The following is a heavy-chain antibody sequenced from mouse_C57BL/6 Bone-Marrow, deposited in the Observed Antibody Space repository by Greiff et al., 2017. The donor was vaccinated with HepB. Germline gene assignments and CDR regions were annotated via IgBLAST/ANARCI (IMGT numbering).Heavy chain of an antibody. CDR1: GYTFTSYG. D-gene: IGHD1-1*01. Sequence: QVQLKQSGAELARPGASVKLSCKASGYTFTSYGISWVKQRTGQGLEWIGEIYPRSGNTYYNEKFKGKATLTADKSSSTAYMELRSLTSEDSAVYFCARPLYYYGLMDYWGQGTSVTVSS. J-gene: IGHJ4*01. V-gene: IGHV1-81*01. CDR2: IYPRSGNT. CDR3: ARPLYYYGLMDY.